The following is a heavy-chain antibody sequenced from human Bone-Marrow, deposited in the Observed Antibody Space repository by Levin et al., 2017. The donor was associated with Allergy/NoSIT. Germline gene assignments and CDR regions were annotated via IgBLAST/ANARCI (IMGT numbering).Heavy chain of an antibody. CDR1: GFTFGDYA. Sequence: SCTASGFTFGDYAMSWFRQAPGKGLEWVGFIRSKAYGGTTEYAASVKGRFTISRDDSKSIAYLQMNSLKTEDTAVYYCTRVRLRTQRYSSSWYPDYFDYWGQGTLVTVSS. CDR2: IRSKAYGGTT. V-gene: IGHV3-49*03. D-gene: IGHD6-13*01. CDR3: TRVRLRTQRYSSSWYPDYFDY. J-gene: IGHJ4*02.